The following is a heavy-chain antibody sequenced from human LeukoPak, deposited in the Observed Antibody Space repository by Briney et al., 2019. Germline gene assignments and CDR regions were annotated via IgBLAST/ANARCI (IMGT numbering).Heavy chain of an antibody. Sequence: SETLSLTCTVSGHSISSGYYWGWIRQPPGKGLEWIGSIYHSGSTYYNPSLKSRVTISVDTSKNQFSLKLSSVTAADTAVYYCARVDYVGYYYYYMDVWGKGTTVTVSS. J-gene: IGHJ6*03. CDR3: ARVDYVGYYYYYMDV. CDR1: GHSISSGYY. CDR2: IYHSGST. D-gene: IGHD3-16*01. V-gene: IGHV4-38-2*02.